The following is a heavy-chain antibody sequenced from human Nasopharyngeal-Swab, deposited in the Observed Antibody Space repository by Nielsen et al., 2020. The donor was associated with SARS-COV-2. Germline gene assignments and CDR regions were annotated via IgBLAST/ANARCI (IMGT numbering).Heavy chain of an antibody. J-gene: IGHJ3*02. V-gene: IGHV1-18*01. D-gene: IGHD6-19*01. Sequence: WVRPAPRLGLEWMGWISAYNGNTNYAQKLQGRVTMTTDTSTSTAYMELRSLRSDDTAVYYCARDGSAEQWLEPVDAFDIWGQGTMVTVSS. CDR3: ARDGSAEQWLEPVDAFDI. CDR2: ISAYNGNT.